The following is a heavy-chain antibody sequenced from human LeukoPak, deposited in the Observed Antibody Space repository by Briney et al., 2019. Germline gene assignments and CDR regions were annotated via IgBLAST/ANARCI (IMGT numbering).Heavy chain of an antibody. CDR1: GFTFSSYW. V-gene: IGHV3-15*01. D-gene: IGHD1-1*01. CDR2: IRSKTEGETK. Sequence: GGSLRLSCAASGFTFSSYWMSWARQAPGKGLEWVARIRSKTEGETKEYAASVKGRFTISRDDSRSRLYLQMNSLKTEDTAVYYCATGVVTGTSRWGQGTLVTVSS. CDR3: ATGVVTGTSR. J-gene: IGHJ4*02.